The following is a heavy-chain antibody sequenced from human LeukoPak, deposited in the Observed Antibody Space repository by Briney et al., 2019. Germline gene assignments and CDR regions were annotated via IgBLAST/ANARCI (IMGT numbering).Heavy chain of an antibody. J-gene: IGHJ4*02. CDR3: ARPSRDGYRYTFDY. V-gene: IGHV4-59*01. D-gene: IGHD5-24*01. Sequence: SETLSLTCAVYGGSFSDYYWSWIRQPPGKGLEWIGYIYNSGSTNYSPSLKSRVTISVDTPKNQFSLKLSSVTAADTAVYYCARPSRDGYRYTFDYWGQGILVTVSS. CDR2: IYNSGST. CDR1: GGSFSDYY.